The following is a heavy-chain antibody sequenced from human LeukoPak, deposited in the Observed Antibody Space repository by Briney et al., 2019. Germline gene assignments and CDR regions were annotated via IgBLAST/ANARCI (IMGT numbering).Heavy chain of an antibody. CDR3: ARERGGNSPFDS. CDR2: INPNSGGT. J-gene: IGHJ4*02. CDR1: GYTFTGYY. Sequence: ASVKVSCKASGYTFTGYYMHWVRQAPGQGLERMGWINPNSGGTNYAQKFQGRVTMTRDTSISTAYMELRWLTSDDTAVYYCARERGGNSPFDSWGQGTLVTVSS. D-gene: IGHD4-23*01. V-gene: IGHV1-2*02.